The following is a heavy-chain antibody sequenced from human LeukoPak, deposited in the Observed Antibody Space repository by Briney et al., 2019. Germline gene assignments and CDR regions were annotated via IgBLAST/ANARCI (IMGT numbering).Heavy chain of an antibody. CDR2: INHSGST. J-gene: IGHJ3*02. CDR1: GGSFSGYY. D-gene: IGHD2-15*01. CDR3: ARDSSADAFDI. V-gene: IGHV4-34*01. Sequence: KPSETLSLTCAVYGGSFSGYYWSWIRQPPGKGLEWIGEINHSGSTNYNPSLKSRATISVDTSKNQFSLKLSSVTAADTAVYYCARDSSADAFDIWGQGTMVTVSS.